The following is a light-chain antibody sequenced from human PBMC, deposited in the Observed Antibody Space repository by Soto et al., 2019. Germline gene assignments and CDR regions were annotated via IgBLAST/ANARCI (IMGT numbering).Light chain of an antibody. CDR2: LNSDGSH. J-gene: IGLJ3*02. V-gene: IGLV4-69*01. CDR3: QTWGTGIHWV. Sequence: QSVLTQSPSASASLGASVKLTCTLSSGHSRYAIAWHQQQPEKGPRYLMKLNSDGSHSKGAGIPDRFSGSSSGAERYLTISSLQSEDEADYYCQTWGTGIHWVFGGGTKLTVL. CDR1: SGHSRYA.